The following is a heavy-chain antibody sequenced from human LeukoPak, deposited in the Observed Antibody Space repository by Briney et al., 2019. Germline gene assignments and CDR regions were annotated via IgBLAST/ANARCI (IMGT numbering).Heavy chain of an antibody. CDR1: GGSISSSSYY. CDR2: IYYSGST. J-gene: IGHJ4*02. V-gene: IGHV4-39*07. CDR3: ARRSYYYGSGY. D-gene: IGHD3-10*01. Sequence: SETLSLTCTVSGGSISSSSYYWGWIRQPPGKGPEWIGSIYYSGSTYYNPSLKSRVTISVDTSKNQFSLKLSSVTAADTAVYYCARRSYYYGSGYWGQGTLVTVSS.